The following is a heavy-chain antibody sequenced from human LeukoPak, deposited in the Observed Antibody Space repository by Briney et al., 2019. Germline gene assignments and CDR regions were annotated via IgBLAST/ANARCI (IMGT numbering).Heavy chain of an antibody. J-gene: IGHJ4*02. CDR3: AKGYSSGWSPFDY. Sequence: GGSLRLSCAASGFTFSSYAMSWVRQAPGKGLEWVSAISGSGGSTYYADSVKGRFTISRDNSKNTLFLQMNSLRAEDTAVYYCAKGYSSGWSPFDYWGQGTLVTVSS. CDR2: ISGSGGST. V-gene: IGHV3-23*01. D-gene: IGHD6-19*01. CDR1: GFTFSSYA.